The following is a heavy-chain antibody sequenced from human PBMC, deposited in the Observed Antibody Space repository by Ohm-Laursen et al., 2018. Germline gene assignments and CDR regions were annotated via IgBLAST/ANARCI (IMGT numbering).Heavy chain of an antibody. CDR1: GGSISTYSYY. CDR3: ARVHTYGDYGVGAFDI. Sequence: SETLSLTCTVSGGSISTYSYYWSWIRQPAGKGLEWIGRIYTSGSTNYNPSLKSRVTMSVDTSKNQFSLKLSSVTAADTAVYYCARVHTYGDYGVGAFDIWGQGTMVTVSS. CDR2: IYTSGST. D-gene: IGHD4-17*01. J-gene: IGHJ3*02. V-gene: IGHV4-61*02.